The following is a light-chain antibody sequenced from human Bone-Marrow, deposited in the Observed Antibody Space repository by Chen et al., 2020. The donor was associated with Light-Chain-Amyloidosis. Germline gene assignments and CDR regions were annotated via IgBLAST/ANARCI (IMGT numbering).Light chain of an antibody. CDR2: RDT. Sequence: SYELTQPPSVSVSPGQTARITCSGDDLPTKYAYWYQQKPGQAPVLGIHRDTERPSGISERFSGSSSGTTATLTISGVQAEDEADYHCQSADSSGTYEVIFGGGTKLTFL. V-gene: IGLV3-25*03. J-gene: IGLJ2*01. CDR3: QSADSSGTYEVI. CDR1: DLPTKY.